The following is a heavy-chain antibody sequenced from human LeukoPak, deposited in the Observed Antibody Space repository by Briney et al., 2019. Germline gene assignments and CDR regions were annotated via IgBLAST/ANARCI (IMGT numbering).Heavy chain of an antibody. CDR1: GGSISSYY. CDR3: AREDRSRSSDPFDY. Sequence: RPSETLSLTCAVSGGSISSYYWNWIGQPPGKGLEWIGYIYYSGSTNYNPSLKSRLTISVDTSKNQFSLKLSSVTAADTAVYYCAREDRSRSSDPFDYWGQGTLVTVSS. J-gene: IGHJ4*02. CDR2: IYYSGST. D-gene: IGHD1-26*01. V-gene: IGHV4-59*01.